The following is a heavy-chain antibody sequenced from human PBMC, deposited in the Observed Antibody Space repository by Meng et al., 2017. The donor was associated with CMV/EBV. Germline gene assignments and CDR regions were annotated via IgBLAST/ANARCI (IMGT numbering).Heavy chain of an antibody. Sequence: LVQSGAEGKKPGAAVKVSFKASGYTFTGYYMHWVRQAPGQGLEWMGWINPNSGGTNYAQKFQGRVTMTRDTSISTAYMELSRLRSDDTAVYYCARTPSYSGSQRPFDYWGQGTLVTVSS. CDR3: ARTPSYSGSQRPFDY. V-gene: IGHV1-2*02. J-gene: IGHJ4*02. CDR1: GYTFTGYY. CDR2: INPNSGGT. D-gene: IGHD1-26*01.